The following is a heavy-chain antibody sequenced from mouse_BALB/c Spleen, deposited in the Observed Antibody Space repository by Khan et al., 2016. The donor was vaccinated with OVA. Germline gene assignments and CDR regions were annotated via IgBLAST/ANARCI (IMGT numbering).Heavy chain of an antibody. Sequence: QMQLEESGPELVRPGVSVKISCKGSGYTFTDYSMPWVKQSHAKSLEWIGVISTDSVNTNYNQKFKGKATLTVDKSYRTVYMEIARMTSEDSAIYYCAIRDYCDYWGQGTTLTVSS. CDR2: ISTDSVNT. V-gene: IGHV1S137*01. CDR1: GYTFTDYS. J-gene: IGHJ2*01. CDR3: AIRDYCDY.